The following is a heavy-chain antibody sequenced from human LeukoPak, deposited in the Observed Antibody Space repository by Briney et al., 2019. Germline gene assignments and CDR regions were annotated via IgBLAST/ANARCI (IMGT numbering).Heavy chain of an antibody. D-gene: IGHD3-10*01. CDR3: ARALWFGELFFDY. V-gene: IGHV4-39*07. CDR2: IYYSGST. CDR1: GGSISSSSYY. Sequence: PSETLSLTCTVSGGSISSSSYYWGWIRQPPGKGLEWIGSIYYSGSTYYNPSLKSRVTISVDTSKNQFSLKLSSVTAADTAVYYCARALWFGELFFDYWGQGTLVTVSS. J-gene: IGHJ4*02.